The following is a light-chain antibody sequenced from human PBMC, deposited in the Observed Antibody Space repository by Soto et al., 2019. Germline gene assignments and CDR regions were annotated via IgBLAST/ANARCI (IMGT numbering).Light chain of an antibody. CDR1: QSVNSNY. CDR3: QQYGNSGVT. CDR2: GVS. V-gene: IGKV3-20*01. J-gene: IGKJ3*01. Sequence: EIVLTQSPGTLSLSPGERATLSCRASQSVNSNYLAWHQQKPGQAPRLLIYGVSSRATGIPDRFSGSGSGTDFTLTISRLEPEDFAVYYCQQYGNSGVTFGPETKVDIK.